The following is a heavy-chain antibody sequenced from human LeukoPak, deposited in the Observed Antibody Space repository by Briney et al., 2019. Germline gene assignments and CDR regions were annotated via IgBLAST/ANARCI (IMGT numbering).Heavy chain of an antibody. CDR1: GFTFSNAW. J-gene: IGHJ6*04. CDR3: TTDPDYYGSGSYLYYYGMDV. Sequence: PGGSLRLSCAASGFTFSNAWMSWVRQAPGKGLEWVGRIKSKTDDGTTDYAAPVKGRFTISRDDSKNTLYLQMNSLKTEDTAVYYCTTDPDYYGSGSYLYYYGMDVWGKGTTVTVSS. V-gene: IGHV3-15*01. CDR2: IKSKTDDGTT. D-gene: IGHD3-10*01.